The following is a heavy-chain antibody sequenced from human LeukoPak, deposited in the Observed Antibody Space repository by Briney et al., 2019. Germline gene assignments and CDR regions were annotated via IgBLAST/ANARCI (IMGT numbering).Heavy chain of an antibody. J-gene: IGHJ6*02. Sequence: PGGSLRLSCAASGFTFSISAMSWVRQAPGKGLEWVSAITNSGGTAYYADSVKGRFTISRDNAKNSLYLQMNSLRAEDTAVYYCARDLIAAYGMDVWGQGTTVTVSS. CDR3: ARDLIAAYGMDV. V-gene: IGHV3-23*01. D-gene: IGHD6-6*01. CDR2: ITNSGGTA. CDR1: GFTFSISA.